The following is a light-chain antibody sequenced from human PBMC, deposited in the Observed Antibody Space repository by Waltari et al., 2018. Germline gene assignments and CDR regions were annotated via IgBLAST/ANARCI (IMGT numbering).Light chain of an antibody. CDR3: QQFGGSFPCS. V-gene: IGKV3-20*01. Sequence: EIVLTQSPGILSLSPGQRATLSCRASQTVSSSYLAWYQQKPGQPPRLLIYATSTRATGVPERFSGSVSGTDFTLTLSRLEPEDFAVYYCQQFGGSFPCSFGRGTKLDIK. CDR1: QTVSSSY. J-gene: IGKJ2*04. CDR2: ATS.